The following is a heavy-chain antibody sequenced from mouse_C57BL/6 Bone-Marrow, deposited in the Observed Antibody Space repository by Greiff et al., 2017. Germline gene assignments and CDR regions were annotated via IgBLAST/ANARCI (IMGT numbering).Heavy chain of an antibody. V-gene: IGHV1-63*01. CDR2: IYPGGGYT. J-gene: IGHJ2*01. Sequence: QVQLKQSGAELVRPGTSVKMSCKASGYTFTNYWIGWAKQRPGHGLEWIGDIYPGGGYTNYNEKFKGKATLTADKSSSTAYLQLSSLASEDSAIYYCGRLLGYFGYWGQGTTLSVSS. CDR3: GRLLGYFGY. D-gene: IGHD3-1*01. CDR1: GYTFTNYW.